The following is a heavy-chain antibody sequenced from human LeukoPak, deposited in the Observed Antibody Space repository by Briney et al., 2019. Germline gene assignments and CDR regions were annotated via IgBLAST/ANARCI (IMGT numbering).Heavy chain of an antibody. CDR2: IYYSGST. Sequence: SETLSLTCTVSGGSISSYYWSWIGQPPGKGLEWIGYIYYSGSTNYNPSLKSRVTISVDTSKNQFSLKLSSVTAADTAVYYCARGRAATHVDYWGQGTLVTVSS. J-gene: IGHJ4*02. V-gene: IGHV4-59*01. D-gene: IGHD2-15*01. CDR1: GGSISSYY. CDR3: ARGRAATHVDY.